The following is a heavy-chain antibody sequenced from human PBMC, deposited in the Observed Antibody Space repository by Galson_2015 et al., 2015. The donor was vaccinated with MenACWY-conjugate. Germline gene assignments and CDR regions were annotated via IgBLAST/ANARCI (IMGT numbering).Heavy chain of an antibody. J-gene: IGHJ4*02. CDR3: VREYRGGSFDY. CDR1: GYTFTPYY. CDR2: IRPSGDDGT. V-gene: IGHV1-46*01. D-gene: IGHD1-26*01. Sequence: SGYTFTPYYMHWVRQPPGQGLEWMGIIRPSGDDGTTYAQKFQGRVTMTRDTSTSTVYMDLSSLRSEDTAVYYCVREYRGGSFDYWGQGTLVTVSS.